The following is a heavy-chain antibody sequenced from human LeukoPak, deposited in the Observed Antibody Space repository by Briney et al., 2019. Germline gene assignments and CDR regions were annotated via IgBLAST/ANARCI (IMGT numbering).Heavy chain of an antibody. J-gene: IGHJ5*02. V-gene: IGHV1-2*02. CDR3: ARETRGGWFDP. CDR1: GYTFTSYG. Sequence: ASVKVSCKASGYTFTSYGISWVRQAPGQGLEWMGWINPNSGGTNYAQKFQGRVTMTRDTSISTAYMELSRLRSDDTAVYYCARETRGGWFDPWGQGTLVTVSS. D-gene: IGHD3-10*01. CDR2: INPNSGGT.